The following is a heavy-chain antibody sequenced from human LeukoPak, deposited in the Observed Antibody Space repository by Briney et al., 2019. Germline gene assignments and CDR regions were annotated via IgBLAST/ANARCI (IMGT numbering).Heavy chain of an antibody. J-gene: IGHJ6*03. CDR1: GFTFSSYE. Sequence: GGSLRLSCAASGFTFSSYEMNWVRQAPGKGLEWVSYISSSGSTIYYADSVKGRFTISRDNAKNSLYLQMNSLRAEDTAVYYCAREGRQLDKSYHYYYYYMDVWGKGTTVTVSS. CDR3: AREGRQLDKSYHYYYYYMDV. CDR2: ISSSGSTI. D-gene: IGHD6-13*01. V-gene: IGHV3-48*03.